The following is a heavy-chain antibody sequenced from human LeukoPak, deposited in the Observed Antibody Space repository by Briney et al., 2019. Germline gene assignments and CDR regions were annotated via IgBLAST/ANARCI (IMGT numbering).Heavy chain of an antibody. Sequence: GGSLRLSCAASGFTFSSYWMHWVRQAPGKGLVWVSRFYSDGSSTSYADSVKGRFTISRDNAKNTLYLQMNSLRAEDTAVYYCAGQRWLQSDFDYWGQGTLVTVSS. J-gene: IGHJ4*02. V-gene: IGHV3-74*01. CDR3: AGQRWLQSDFDY. CDR1: GFTFSSYW. CDR2: FYSDGSST. D-gene: IGHD5-24*01.